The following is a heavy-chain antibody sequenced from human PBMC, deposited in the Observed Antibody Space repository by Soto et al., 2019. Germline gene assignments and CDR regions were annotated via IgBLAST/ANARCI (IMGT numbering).Heavy chain of an antibody. Sequence: PGGSLRLSCAASGFTFSDYYMSWIRQAPGKGLEWVSYISSSGSTIYYADSVKGRFTISRDNAKNSLYLQMNSLRAEDTAVYYCPRDNEIMWETEFYGSGSYYPTFDYWGQVTLVTVSS. D-gene: IGHD3-10*01. CDR3: PRDNEIMWETEFYGSGSYYPTFDY. CDR1: GFTFSDYY. J-gene: IGHJ4*02. V-gene: IGHV3-11*01. CDR2: ISSSGSTI.